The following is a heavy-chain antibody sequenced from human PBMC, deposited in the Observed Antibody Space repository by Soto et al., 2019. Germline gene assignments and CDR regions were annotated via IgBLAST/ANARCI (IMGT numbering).Heavy chain of an antibody. CDR2: ISGSGGST. D-gene: IGHD3-22*01. Sequence: GGSLRLSCAASGFTFSSYAMSWVRQAPGKGLEWVSAISGSGGSTYYADSVKGRLTISRDNSKNTLYLQMNSLRAEDTAVYYCAKDRVSTVVVITVWGAFDIWGQGTMVTVSS. CDR1: GFTFSSYA. V-gene: IGHV3-23*01. CDR3: AKDRVSTVVVITVWGAFDI. J-gene: IGHJ3*02.